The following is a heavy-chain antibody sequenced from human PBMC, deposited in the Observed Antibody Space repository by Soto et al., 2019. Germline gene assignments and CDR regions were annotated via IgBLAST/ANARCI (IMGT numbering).Heavy chain of an antibody. V-gene: IGHV1-69*13. J-gene: IGHJ6*02. CDR1: GGTFSSYA. CDR2: IIPIFGTA. CDR3: ARGAKHPILTGPTAPDLYYGMDV. Sequence: SVKVSCKASGGTFSSYAISWVRQAPGQGLEWMGGIIPIFGTANYAQKFQGRVTINADESTSTAYMELSSLRSEDTAVYYCARGAKHPILTGPTAPDLYYGMDVWGQGTTVTVSS. D-gene: IGHD3-9*01.